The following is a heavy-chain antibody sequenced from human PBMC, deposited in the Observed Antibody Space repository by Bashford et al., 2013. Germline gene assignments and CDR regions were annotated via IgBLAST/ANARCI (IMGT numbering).Heavy chain of an antibody. D-gene: IGHD1-14*01. V-gene: IGHV3-74*01. J-gene: IGHJ5*02. CDR3: ARSRTWAFDP. CDR2: INTDGSNT. Sequence: VRQAPGKGLVWVSRINTDGSNTAYTDSVKGRFTVSRDNAKSTLYLQMNSLRAEDTAVYYCARSRTWAFDPWGQGTLVTVSS.